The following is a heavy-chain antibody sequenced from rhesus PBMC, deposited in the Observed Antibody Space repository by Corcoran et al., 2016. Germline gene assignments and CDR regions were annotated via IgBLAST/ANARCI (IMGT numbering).Heavy chain of an antibody. CDR3: ARDDWGSFNY. CDR1: GYSISSGYY. V-gene: IGHV4-99*02. Sequence: QVQLQESGPGLVKPSETLSLTCAVSGYSISSGYYWGWVRQPPGKWLEWIGHISGGGSHYLMPPLKSRSAMSRCTSKNPLSLKLTSATAADPAVYYCARDDWGSFNYWGQGVLVTVSS. D-gene: IGHD7-45*01. CDR2: ISGGGSH. J-gene: IGHJ4*01.